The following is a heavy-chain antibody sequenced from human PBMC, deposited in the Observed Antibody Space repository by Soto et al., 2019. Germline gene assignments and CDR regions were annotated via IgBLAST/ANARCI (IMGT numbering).Heavy chain of an antibody. V-gene: IGHV2-70*11. CDR3: ARIQNYYYFDY. CDR2: IDWDGDK. Sequence: VSGPTLVNPTQTLTLTCPFSGFSLSTSRMCVTWIRQPPGKALEWLARIDWDGDKYYSTSLKTRLTISKDTSKNQVVLTMTNMDPVDTATYYCARIQNYYYFDYWGQGTLVTVSS. CDR1: GFSLSTSRMC. J-gene: IGHJ4*02. D-gene: IGHD3-10*01.